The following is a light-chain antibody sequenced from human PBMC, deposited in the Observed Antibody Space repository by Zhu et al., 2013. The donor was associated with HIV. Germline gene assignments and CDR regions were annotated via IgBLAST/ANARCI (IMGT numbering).Light chain of an antibody. Sequence: DIQLTQSPSSVSASVGDRVTITCRASQGIRNDLGWYQQKPGNAPKRLIYAASSLQSGVPSRFSGSGSGTEFTLTITSLQPDDFGTYYCQQYNGYSWTFGQGTKVEIK. CDR1: QGIRND. CDR3: QQYNGYSWT. CDR2: AAS. V-gene: IGKV1-17*01. J-gene: IGKJ1*01.